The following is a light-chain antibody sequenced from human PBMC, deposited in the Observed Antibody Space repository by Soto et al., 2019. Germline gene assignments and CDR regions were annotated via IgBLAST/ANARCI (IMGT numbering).Light chain of an antibody. CDR2: GAS. CDR3: QQYGSSRWT. Sequence: EIGLTQSPGTLSLSPGARATLSCRASQSVSSSYLAWYQQNRGQAPRLLIYGASSRAPGIPDRFGGSGSGTDFTLTISRLEPEDFAVYYCQQYGSSRWTFGQGTKVDMK. CDR1: QSVSSSY. J-gene: IGKJ1*01. V-gene: IGKV3-20*01.